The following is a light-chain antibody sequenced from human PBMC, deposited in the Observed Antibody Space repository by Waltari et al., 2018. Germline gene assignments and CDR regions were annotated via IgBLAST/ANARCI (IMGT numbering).Light chain of an antibody. Sequence: QSVLTQPPSVSGAPGQRVTISCTGGSSNIGVHYDVRWYQQLPGTAPKLLIYGNSNRPSGVPDRFSGSKSGTSASLAITGLQTKDEAVYYCQSYDSSLSAVVFGGGTKLTVL. CDR1: SSNIGVHYD. CDR3: QSYDSSLSAVV. J-gene: IGLJ3*02. CDR2: GNS. V-gene: IGLV1-40*01.